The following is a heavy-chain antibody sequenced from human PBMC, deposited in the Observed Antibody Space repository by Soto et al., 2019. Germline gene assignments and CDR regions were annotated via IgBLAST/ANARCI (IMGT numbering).Heavy chain of an antibody. CDR1: GFTFGDYA. CDR2: IRSKAYGGTT. Sequence: GGSLSLSCTASGFTFGDYAMSWFRQAPGKGLEWVGFIRSKAYGGTTEYAASVKGRFTISRDDSKSIAYLQMNSLKTEDTAVYYCTRDEYGDYFNQAVIWGQGTLVTVSS. D-gene: IGHD4-17*01. J-gene: IGHJ4*02. CDR3: TRDEYGDYFNQAVI. V-gene: IGHV3-49*03.